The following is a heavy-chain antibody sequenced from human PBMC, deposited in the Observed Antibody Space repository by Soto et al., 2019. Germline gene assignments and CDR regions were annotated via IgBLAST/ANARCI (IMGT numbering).Heavy chain of an antibody. V-gene: IGHV3-23*01. J-gene: IGHJ6*02. D-gene: IGHD2-8*02. CDR3: AKSPGGVDGYHSDYYGMDV. CDR1: GLTFSTYA. Sequence: EVHLLESGGDLVQPGGSLRLSCTASGLTFSTYAMSWVRQAPGKGLEWVSAIGGSGTGGRTYYADSVKGRFTISRDNSKNTVYLQMNSLSADDTAVYDCAKSPGGVDGYHSDYYGMDVWGQGTTVTVSS. CDR2: IGGSGTGGRT.